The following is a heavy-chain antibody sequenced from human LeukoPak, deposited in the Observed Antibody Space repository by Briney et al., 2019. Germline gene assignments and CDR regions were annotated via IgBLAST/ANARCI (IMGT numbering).Heavy chain of an antibody. V-gene: IGHV4-59*01. J-gene: IGHJ3*02. Sequence: PSETLSLTCTVSGDSISSYYWSWIRQPPGTGLEWIGYIYYIGSTNYNPSLKSRVTISVDTSKNQFSLKLSSVTAADTAVYYCARDYAFDIWGQGTMVTVSS. CDR2: IYYIGST. CDR1: GDSISSYY. CDR3: ARDYAFDI.